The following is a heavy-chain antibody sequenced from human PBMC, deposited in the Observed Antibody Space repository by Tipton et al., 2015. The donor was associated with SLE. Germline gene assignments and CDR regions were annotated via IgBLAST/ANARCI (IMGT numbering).Heavy chain of an antibody. Sequence: SLRLSCTASGFTFSSHWMSWVRQAPGKGLEWVANINKDGSDKNFLDSVRGRFTISRDNSKNSLDLQMNSLRAEDTAVYYCARHITISGVVFMCAFDNWGQGTIFTVSS. CDR3: ARHITISGVVFMCAFDN. V-gene: IGHV3-7*01. D-gene: IGHD3-3*01. CDR1: GFTFSSHW. J-gene: IGHJ3*02. CDR2: INKDGSDK.